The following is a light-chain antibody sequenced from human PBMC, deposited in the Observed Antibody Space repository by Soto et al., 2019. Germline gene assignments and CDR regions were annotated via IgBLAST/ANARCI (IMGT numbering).Light chain of an antibody. CDR1: SSDVGGYNY. J-gene: IGLJ2*01. V-gene: IGLV2-14*01. CDR3: SSYTSSSTLDVV. Sequence: QSALTQPASVSGSPGQSITISCTGTSSDVGGYNYVSWYQQHPGKAPKLMIYEVSNRSSGVSNRFSGSKSGNTASLTISGLQAEDEADYYCSSYTSSSTLDVVFGGGTKVTVL. CDR2: EVS.